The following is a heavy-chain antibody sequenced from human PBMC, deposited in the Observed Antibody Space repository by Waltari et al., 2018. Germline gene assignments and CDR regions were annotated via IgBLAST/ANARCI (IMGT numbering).Heavy chain of an antibody. CDR2: IYYSGST. CDR1: GGSISSYY. D-gene: IGHD2-2*01. J-gene: IGHJ3*02. V-gene: IGHV4-59*01. CDR3: ARDSSVGAFDI. Sequence: QVQLQESGPGLVKPSETLSLTCTVSGGSISSYYWSWIRQPPGKGLEWIGYIYYSGSTNYNPSLKSRVTISVDTSKNQFSLKLSSVTAADTAVYYCARDSSVGAFDIWGQGTMVTVSS.